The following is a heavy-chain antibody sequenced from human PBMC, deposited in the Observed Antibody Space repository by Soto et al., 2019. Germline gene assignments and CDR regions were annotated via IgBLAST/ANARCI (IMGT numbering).Heavy chain of an antibody. CDR2: IIPIFGTA. V-gene: IGHV1-69*13. CDR1: GGTFSSYA. CDR3: ARPSSVGAGPFDY. D-gene: IGHD1-26*01. J-gene: IGHJ4*02. Sequence: GASVKVSCKASGGTFSSYAISWVRQAPGQGLEWMGGIIPIFGTANYAQKFQGRVTITADESTSTAYMELSSLRSEDTAVYYCARPSSVGAGPFDYWGQGTLVTVSS.